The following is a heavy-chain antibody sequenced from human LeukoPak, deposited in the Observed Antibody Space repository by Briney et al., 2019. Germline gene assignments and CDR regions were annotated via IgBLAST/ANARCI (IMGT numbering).Heavy chain of an antibody. D-gene: IGHD3-3*02. CDR2: IRSSTSNI. CDR3: ARDRWHYGSGSGFFDY. V-gene: IGHV3-48*01. Sequence: QPGGSLRLSCTASGFSFSDYSMNWVRQAPGKGLEWVSYIRSSTSNIFYAESVKGRFTVSRDNAKNSLYLHMNSLRAEDTAVYYCARDRWHYGSGSGFFDYWGQGTLVIVSS. CDR1: GFSFSDYS. J-gene: IGHJ4*02.